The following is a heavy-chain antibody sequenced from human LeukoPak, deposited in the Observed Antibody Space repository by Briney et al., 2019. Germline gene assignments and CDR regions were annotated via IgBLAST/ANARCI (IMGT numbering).Heavy chain of an antibody. J-gene: IGHJ6*02. V-gene: IGHV3-23*01. CDR3: AKVELYYDILTGYYNDYYYYGMDV. CDR2: ISGSGGST. CDR1: GFTFSSYA. D-gene: IGHD3-9*01. Sequence: PGGSLRLSCAASGFTFSSYAMSWVRQAPGKGLEWVSAISGSGGSTYYADSVKGRFTISRDNSKNTLNLQMNSLRAEDTAVYYCAKVELYYDILTGYYNDYYYYGMDVWGQGTTVTVSS.